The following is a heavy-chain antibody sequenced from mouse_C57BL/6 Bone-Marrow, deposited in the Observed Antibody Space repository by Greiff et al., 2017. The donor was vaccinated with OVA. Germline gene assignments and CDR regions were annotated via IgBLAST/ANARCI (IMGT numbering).Heavy chain of an antibody. CDR2: IDPSDSYT. J-gene: IGHJ2*01. CDR3: ARWDGYYGDY. CDR1: GYTFTSYW. V-gene: IGHV1-59*01. D-gene: IGHD2-3*01. Sequence: QVQLQQSGAELVRPGTSVKLSCKASGYTFTSYWMHWVKQRPGQGLEWIGVIDPSDSYTNYNQKFKGKATLTVDTSSSTAYMQLSSLTSEDSAVYYCARWDGYYGDYWGQGTTLTVSS.